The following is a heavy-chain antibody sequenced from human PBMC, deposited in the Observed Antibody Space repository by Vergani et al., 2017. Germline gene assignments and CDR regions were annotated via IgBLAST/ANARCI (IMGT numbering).Heavy chain of an antibody. D-gene: IGHD3-16*01. J-gene: IGHJ4*02. CDR2: IYDNGNT. CDR3: ARHDRKTYTATMGWYDY. Sequence: QVQLQESGPRLVKPSDTLTLTCTVSGGSISSYYWNWIRQPPGKGLEWIGYIYDNGNTNYNPSLKSRVTISVDTSKKQFSLKLSSVTAADTALYFCARHDRKTYTATMGWYDYWGQGILVTVSS. CDR1: GGSISSYY. V-gene: IGHV4-59*08.